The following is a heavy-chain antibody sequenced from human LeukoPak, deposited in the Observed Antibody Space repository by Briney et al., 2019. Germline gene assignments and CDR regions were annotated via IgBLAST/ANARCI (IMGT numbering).Heavy chain of an antibody. CDR2: VSYDGSNK. J-gene: IGHJ4*02. CDR1: GFIFSSYG. CDR3: AKEGARVDWLGYYFDC. Sequence: GGSLRLSCAASGFIFSSYGMHWVRQAPGKGLEWVAVVSYDGSNKYYADSVKGRFTISRDNSKNTLYLQMNSLRAEDTAVYYCAKEGARVDWLGYYFDCWGQGTLVTVSS. D-gene: IGHD3-9*01. V-gene: IGHV3-30*18.